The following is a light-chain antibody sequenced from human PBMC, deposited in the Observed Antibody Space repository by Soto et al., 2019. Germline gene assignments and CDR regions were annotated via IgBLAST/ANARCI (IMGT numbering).Light chain of an antibody. V-gene: IGKV3-20*01. CDR2: GAS. Sequence: EIVLTQSPGTLSLSPGERATLSCRASQRLTSNYLAWYQQKPGQAPRLLIYGASSRATGIPDRFSGSGSGTDFTLTSSRLEPEDFAVYSCQQYSSAPGTFGQGTKVEIK. J-gene: IGKJ1*01. CDR1: QRLTSNY. CDR3: QQYSSAPGT.